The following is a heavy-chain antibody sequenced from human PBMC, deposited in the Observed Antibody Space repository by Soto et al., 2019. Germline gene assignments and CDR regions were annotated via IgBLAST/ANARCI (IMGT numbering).Heavy chain of an antibody. Sequence: ASVKVSCKASGYNFMPYGVSWVRQAPGQGLEWMGWISPKSGNIKYAQKLQGRVIMTTDTSTSTAYMELRSLRSDDTAVYYCVKDRDSNSWPSRDVWGPGTTVTVSS. V-gene: IGHV1-18*04. CDR1: GYNFMPYG. CDR2: ISPKSGNI. J-gene: IGHJ6*02. D-gene: IGHD3-22*01. CDR3: VKDRDSNSWPSRDV.